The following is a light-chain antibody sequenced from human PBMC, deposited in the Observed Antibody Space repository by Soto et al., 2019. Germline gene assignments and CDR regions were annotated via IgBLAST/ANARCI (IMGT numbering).Light chain of an antibody. V-gene: IGLV2-14*01. CDR1: SSDVGAYNS. CDR3: SSYVSGNTVV. Sequence: QSVVTQPASVCGSPGQSITISCTGTSSDVGAYNSVCWYQQHPGKVPKLLIYEVTNRPSGVSSRFSGHKSGNTASLTISGLQAEDEADYYCSSYVSGNTVVFGGGTKATVL. CDR2: EVT. J-gene: IGLJ3*02.